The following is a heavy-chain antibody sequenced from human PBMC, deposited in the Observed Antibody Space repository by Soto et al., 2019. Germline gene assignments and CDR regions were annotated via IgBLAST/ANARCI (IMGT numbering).Heavy chain of an antibody. CDR3: ARLSGYSKQFDY. D-gene: IGHD5-12*01. J-gene: IGHJ4*02. CDR1: GGSISSYY. Sequence: SETLSLTCTVSGGSISSYYWSWIRQPPGKGLEWIGYIYYSGSTNYNPSLKSRVTISVDTSKNQFSLKLSSVTAADTAVYYCARLSGYSKQFDYWGQGTLVTVSS. V-gene: IGHV4-59*01. CDR2: IYYSGST.